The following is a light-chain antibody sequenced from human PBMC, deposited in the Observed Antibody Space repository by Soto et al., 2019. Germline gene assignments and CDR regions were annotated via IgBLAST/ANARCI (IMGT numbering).Light chain of an antibody. CDR3: APWDDSLNGPV. CDR2: SNN. CDR1: SSNIGSNP. V-gene: IGLV1-44*01. J-gene: IGLJ2*01. Sequence: QSVLTQPPSASGTPGQTVTISCSGSSSNIGSNPGNSYQHLPGTAPKLPIYSNNQRPSGVPDRFSGSKSGTSASLAISGLQSEDEADYYCAPWDDSLNGPVFGGGTKVTVL.